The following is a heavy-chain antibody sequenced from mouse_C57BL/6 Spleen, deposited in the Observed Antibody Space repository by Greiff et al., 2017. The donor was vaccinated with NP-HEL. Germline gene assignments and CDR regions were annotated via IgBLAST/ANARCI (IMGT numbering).Heavy chain of an antibody. D-gene: IGHD4-1*01. CDR3: ARGRTGTGYFDV. CDR1: GYTFTSYW. V-gene: IGHV1-55*01. CDR2: IYPGSGST. Sequence: VQLQQPGAELVKPGASVKMSCKASGYTFTSYWITWVKQRPGQGLEWIGDIYPGSGSTNYNEKFKSKATLTVDTSSSTAYMQLSSLTSEDSAVYYCARGRTGTGYFDVWGTGTTVTVSS. J-gene: IGHJ1*03.